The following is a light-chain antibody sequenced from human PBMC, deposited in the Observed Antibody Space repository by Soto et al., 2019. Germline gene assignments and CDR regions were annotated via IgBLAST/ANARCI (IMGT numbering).Light chain of an antibody. J-gene: IGKJ4*01. CDR2: GAS. CDR1: QPVSSTH. V-gene: IGKV3-20*01. Sequence: DIVLTQSPGTLSLSPGERATLSCRASQPVSSTHLAWYQQKPGQAPRLLLYGASTRATGIPDRFSGSGSATDFTLTISRLEAEDVAVFYCQHYGNSPLTFGGGTKVEIK. CDR3: QHYGNSPLT.